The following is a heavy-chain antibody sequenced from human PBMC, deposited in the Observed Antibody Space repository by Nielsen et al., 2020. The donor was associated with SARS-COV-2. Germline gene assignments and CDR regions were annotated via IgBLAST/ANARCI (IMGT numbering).Heavy chain of an antibody. CDR1: GFIFSNYG. CDR2: ISDDGSNK. Sequence: GESLKISCAASGFIFSNYGMHWVRQAPGKGLEWVALISDDGSNKYYADSVKGRFTISRDNSKNTLYLQMNSLRAEDTAVYYCASLGGSSWYFDYWGQGTLVTVSS. D-gene: IGHD6-13*01. J-gene: IGHJ4*02. CDR3: ASLGGSSWYFDY. V-gene: IGHV3-30*03.